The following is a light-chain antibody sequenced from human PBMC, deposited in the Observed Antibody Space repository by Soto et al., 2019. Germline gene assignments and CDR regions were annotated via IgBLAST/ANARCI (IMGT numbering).Light chain of an antibody. CDR2: GAS. CDR3: QNYNSAPFI. J-gene: IGKJ4*01. Sequence: DFQMTQSPPSLSVSIGDRVTVTCRARHDIGTSLAWCQQRPGKSPTLLIYGASTLQSGVPPRFSGSGSVTDFSLAISTLRPEDVATYYCQNYNSAPFIFGGVTNV. V-gene: IGKV1-27*01. CDR1: HDIGTS.